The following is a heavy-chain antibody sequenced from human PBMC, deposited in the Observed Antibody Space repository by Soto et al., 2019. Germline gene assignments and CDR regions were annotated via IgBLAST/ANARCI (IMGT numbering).Heavy chain of an antibody. CDR1: GFSFSNYA. J-gene: IGHJ1*01. V-gene: IGHV3-30*18. D-gene: IGHD2-2*01. Sequence: GGSLRLSCAASGFSFSNYAMHWVRQAPGKRPEWVAVLSNDGSEKYYADSVKGRLPISRDNSKSTLDLQMNSLTTEDTALYYCAKARCLYDNRGYAGYATWGSGTMVTVS. CDR2: LSNDGSEK. CDR3: AKARCLYDNRGYAGYAT.